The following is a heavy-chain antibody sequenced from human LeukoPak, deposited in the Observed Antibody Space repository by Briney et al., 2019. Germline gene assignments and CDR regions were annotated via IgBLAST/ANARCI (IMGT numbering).Heavy chain of an antibody. V-gene: IGHV3-23*01. J-gene: IGHJ4*02. CDR3: AKDRDGSARYFTNFDY. CDR1: GFTFSSYA. CDR2: ISGSGGTT. D-gene: IGHD3-10*01. Sequence: QAGGSLRLSCAASGFTFSSYAMNWVHQSPGKGLEWVSVISGSGGTTYYEDSVKGRFTISRDNSKNTLYLQMNSLRADDTAVYYCAKDRDGSARYFTNFDYWGQGTLVTVSS.